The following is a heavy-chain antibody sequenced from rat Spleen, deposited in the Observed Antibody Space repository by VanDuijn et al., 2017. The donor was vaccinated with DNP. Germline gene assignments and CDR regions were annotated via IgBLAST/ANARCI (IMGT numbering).Heavy chain of an antibody. V-gene: IGHV5-7*01. CDR3: VRWNSGHFDY. CDR1: GFTFSNYA. D-gene: IGHD4-3*01. CDR2: ISHSDGRS. J-gene: IGHJ2*01. Sequence: EVQLVESGGGLVQPGRSLKLSCAASGFTFSNYAMAWVRQAPKRGLEWVAIISHSDGRSYYPDSVKGRFTISRDNAKSSLYLQMNSLKSEDTATYYCVRWNSGHFDYWGQGVMVTVSS.